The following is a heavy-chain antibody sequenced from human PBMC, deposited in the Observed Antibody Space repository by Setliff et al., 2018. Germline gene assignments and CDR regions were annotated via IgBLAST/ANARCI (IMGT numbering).Heavy chain of an antibody. CDR1: GGSISSDSDY. D-gene: IGHD1-26*01. CDR3: TKGRVGLAARAGY. CDR2: IYASGST. V-gene: IGHV4-61*02. Sequence: SETLSLTCTVSGGSISSDSDYWSWIWQSAGKGLEWIGRIYASGSTEYNPSLGSRVTISVDTSRNQFSLQLSSVTPADTAIYYCTKGRVGLAARAGYWGQGTLVTVSS. J-gene: IGHJ4*02.